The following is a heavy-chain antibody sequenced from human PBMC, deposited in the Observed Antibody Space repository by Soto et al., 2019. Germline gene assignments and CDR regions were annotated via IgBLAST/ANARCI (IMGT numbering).Heavy chain of an antibody. Sequence: DSLTISCKGSGYSFTSYWIGLVRQMPGKGLEWMGIIYPGDSDTRYSPSFQGQVTISADKSISTAYLQWSSLKASDTAMYYCARYGCSSTSCYPDYYGMDVWGQGTTVTVSS. CDR2: IYPGDSDT. V-gene: IGHV5-51*01. D-gene: IGHD2-2*01. CDR3: ARYGCSSTSCYPDYYGMDV. CDR1: GYSFTSYW. J-gene: IGHJ6*02.